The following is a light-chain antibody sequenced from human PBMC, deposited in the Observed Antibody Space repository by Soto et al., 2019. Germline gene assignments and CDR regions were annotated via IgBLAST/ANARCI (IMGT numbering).Light chain of an antibody. CDR3: KQSYSTQYS. CDR1: QSISSY. CDR2: AAS. V-gene: IGKV1-39*01. J-gene: IGKJ2*01. Sequence: DIQMTQSPSSLSASVGDRVTITCRASQSISSYLNWYQQKPGKAPKLLIYAASSLQSGVPSRFSGSGSGTDFTLTISSVQPEDFANYYCKQSYSTQYSFGQGTKLEIK.